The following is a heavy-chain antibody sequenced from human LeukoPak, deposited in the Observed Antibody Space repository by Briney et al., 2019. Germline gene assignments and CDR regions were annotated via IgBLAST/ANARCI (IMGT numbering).Heavy chain of an antibody. Sequence: GGSLRLSCTTSGFTFGDFAMSWFRQAPGKGLEWVGFIRSVNYGGAVEYAASVKGRFTISRDDSRRVAYLQMDGLRTEDTAAYYCAKRPSERCANGGCYFDSWGQGTLVTVSP. V-gene: IGHV3-49*03. J-gene: IGHJ4*02. CDR1: GFTFGDFA. CDR2: IRSVNYGGAV. D-gene: IGHD2-8*01. CDR3: AKRPSERCANGGCYFDS.